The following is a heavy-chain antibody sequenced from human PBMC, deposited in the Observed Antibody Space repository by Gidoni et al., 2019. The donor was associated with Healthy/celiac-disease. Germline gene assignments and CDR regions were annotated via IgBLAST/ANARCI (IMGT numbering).Heavy chain of an antibody. CDR3: AKDLAVAGTRLYYYYYGM. J-gene: IGHJ6*01. V-gene: IGHV3-9*01. CDR2: ISWNSGSI. CDR1: GFTFDDYA. Sequence: EVQLVESGGGLVQPGRSLRLSCAASGFTFDDYAMHWVRQAPGKGLEWVSGISWNSGSIGYADSVKGRFTISRDNAKNSLYLQMNSLRAEDTALYYCAKDLAVAGTRLYYYYYGM. D-gene: IGHD6-19*01.